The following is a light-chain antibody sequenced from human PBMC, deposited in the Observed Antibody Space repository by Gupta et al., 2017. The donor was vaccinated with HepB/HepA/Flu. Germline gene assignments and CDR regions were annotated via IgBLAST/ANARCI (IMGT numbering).Light chain of an antibody. V-gene: IGLV8-61*01. CDR3: VLYMGSGIRV. CDR2: STN. Sequence: QTVVTQEPPFSVSPGGTVTLTCGLSSGSVSTSNYPSWYQQTPGQAPRTLIYSTNTRSSGVPDRFSGSILGNKAALTITGVQADDESDYYCVLYMGSGIRVFGGGTKLTVL. CDR1: SGSVSTSNY. J-gene: IGLJ3*02.